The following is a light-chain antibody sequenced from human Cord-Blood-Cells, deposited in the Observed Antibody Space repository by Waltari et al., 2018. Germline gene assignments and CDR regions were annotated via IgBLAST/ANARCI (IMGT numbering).Light chain of an antibody. CDR1: SSDVGGYNY. V-gene: IGLV2-14*01. J-gene: IGLJ2*01. CDR3: SSYTSSSTV. CDR2: DVS. Sequence: QSALTQPASVSGSPGQSITISCTGTSSDVGGYNYVSWYHQHPGKAPKPMIYDVSNRPSGVSNRFSGSKSGNTASLTISGLQAEDEADYYCSSYTSSSTVFGGGTKLTVL.